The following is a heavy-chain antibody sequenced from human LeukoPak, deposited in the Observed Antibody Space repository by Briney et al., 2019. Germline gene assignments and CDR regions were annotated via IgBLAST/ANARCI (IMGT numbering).Heavy chain of an antibody. J-gene: IGHJ4*02. D-gene: IGHD3-22*01. CDR1: GGSFSGYY. CDR2: INHSGST. V-gene: IGHV4-34*01. CDR3: ARGHYDSSGLDN. Sequence: SETLSLTCAVYGGSFSGYYWSWIRQPPGKGLEWIGEINHSGSTNYNPSLKSRVTISVDTSKNQFSLKLSSVTAADTAVYYCARGHYDSSGLDNWGQGTLVTVSS.